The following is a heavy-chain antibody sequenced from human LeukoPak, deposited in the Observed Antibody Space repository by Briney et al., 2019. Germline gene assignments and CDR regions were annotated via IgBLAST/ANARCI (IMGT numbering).Heavy chain of an antibody. CDR3: ARSKRADGSGYYSFDY. J-gene: IGHJ4*02. Sequence: ASVKVSCKASGYTITSYYMHWVRQAPGQGLEWMAIINPSGGSTSYAQKFQGRVTMTRDTSTSTVYMELSGLRSEDTAVYYCARSKRADGSGYYSFDYWGQGTLVTVSS. V-gene: IGHV1-46*01. CDR2: INPSGGST. CDR1: GYTITSYY. D-gene: IGHD3-22*01.